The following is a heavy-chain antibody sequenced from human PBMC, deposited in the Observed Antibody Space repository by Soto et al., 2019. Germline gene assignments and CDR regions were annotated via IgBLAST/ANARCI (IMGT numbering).Heavy chain of an antibody. J-gene: IGHJ6*02. V-gene: IGHV4-31*03. Sequence: SETLSLTCTVSGGSISIGGYYWSWIRQHPGKGLEWIGYIYYSGSTYYNPSLKSRVTISVDTSKNQFSLKLSSVTAADTAVYYCARALDSSGYYVYYYGMDVWGQGTTVTVSS. D-gene: IGHD3-22*01. CDR1: GGSISIGGYY. CDR2: IYYSGST. CDR3: ARALDSSGYYVYYYGMDV.